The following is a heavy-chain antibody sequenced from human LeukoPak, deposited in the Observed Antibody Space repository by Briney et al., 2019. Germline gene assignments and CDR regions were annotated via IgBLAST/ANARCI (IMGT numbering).Heavy chain of an antibody. J-gene: IGHJ2*01. CDR3: AKEVSVDGGNSNGYFDL. Sequence: GGSLRLSCAASGFTFSTYAMSWVRQAPGKGLEWVSVVSGSGGTTYYAAPVKGGFTISRDSTQNTLHLQMNSLRAEDTAVYYCAKEVSVDGGNSNGYFDLWGRGTLVTVSS. CDR2: VSGSGGTT. D-gene: IGHD4-23*01. V-gene: IGHV3-23*01. CDR1: GFTFSTYA.